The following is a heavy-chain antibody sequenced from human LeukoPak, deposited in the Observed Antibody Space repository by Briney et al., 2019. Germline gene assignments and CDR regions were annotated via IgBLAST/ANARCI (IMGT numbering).Heavy chain of an antibody. CDR3: ARYSRNDDYILDY. Sequence: SETLSLTCTVSGASINNKYWSWIRQPPGKGLEWIGYIYYSRSTNYNPSLESRVTMSVDTSMNQFSLKVSSLTAADTAVYYCARYSRNDDYILDYWGQGILVTVSS. J-gene: IGHJ4*02. D-gene: IGHD4-17*01. CDR2: IYYSRST. V-gene: IGHV4-59*01. CDR1: GASINNKY.